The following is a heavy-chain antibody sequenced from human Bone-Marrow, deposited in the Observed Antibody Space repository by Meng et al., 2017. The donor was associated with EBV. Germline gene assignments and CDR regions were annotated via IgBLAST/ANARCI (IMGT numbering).Heavy chain of an antibody. CDR3: ARFTYYYDSSGPNWFDP. J-gene: IGHJ5*02. Sequence: QVQVVQSGAEVKKPGASGKVSCKASGYTFTGYYMHWVRQAPGQGLEWMGRINPNSGGTNYAQKFQGRVTMTRDTSISTAYMELSRLRSDDTAVYYCARFTYYYDSSGPNWFDPWGQGTLVTVSS. CDR1: GYTFTGYY. V-gene: IGHV1-2*06. D-gene: IGHD3-22*01. CDR2: INPNSGGT.